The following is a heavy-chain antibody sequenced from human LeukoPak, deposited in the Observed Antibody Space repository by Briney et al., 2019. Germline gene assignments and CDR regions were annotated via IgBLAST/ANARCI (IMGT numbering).Heavy chain of an antibody. CDR3: ARELGYCSSTSCPNWFDP. CDR1: GFTFSSYA. D-gene: IGHD2-2*01. Sequence: GGSLRLSCAASGFTFSSYAMIWVRQAPGKGLEWVSYISSSGSTIYYADSVKGRFTISRDNAKNSLYLQMNSLRAEDTAVYYCARELGYCSSTSCPNWFDPWGQGTLVTVSS. CDR2: ISSSGSTI. J-gene: IGHJ5*02. V-gene: IGHV3-48*03.